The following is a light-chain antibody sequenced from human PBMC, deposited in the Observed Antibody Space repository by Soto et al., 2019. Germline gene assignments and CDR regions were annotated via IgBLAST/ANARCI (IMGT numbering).Light chain of an antibody. V-gene: IGKV3-20*01. CDR2: GVS. CDR3: QQYDSSPPT. J-gene: IGKJ1*01. Sequence: EIVLTQSPGTLSLSPGERASLPGRASQGISSGYLAWYQQKPGQAPRLLIYGVSSRATGIPDRFSGSGSGTDFTLTITRLEPEDFAVYYCQQYDSSPPTFGQGTKVDIK. CDR1: QGISSGY.